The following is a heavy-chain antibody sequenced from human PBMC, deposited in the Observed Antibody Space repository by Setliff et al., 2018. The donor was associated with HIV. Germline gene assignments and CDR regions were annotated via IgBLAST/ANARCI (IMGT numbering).Heavy chain of an antibody. CDR1: GGSISTY. CDR3: AHRPPRGGSGAYRLDP. Sequence: TLSLTCTVPGGSISTYFWTWIRQPPGKALEWLTLIYWDDDKRYSPSLRSRLTITKDTSKNQVVLTMTNMDPVDTATYYCAHRPPRGGSGAYRLDPWGQGTLVTVSS. V-gene: IGHV2-5*08. J-gene: IGHJ5*02. D-gene: IGHD2-15*01. CDR2: IYWDDDK.